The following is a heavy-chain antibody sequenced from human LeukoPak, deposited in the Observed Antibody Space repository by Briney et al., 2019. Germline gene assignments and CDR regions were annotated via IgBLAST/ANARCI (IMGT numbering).Heavy chain of an antibody. CDR3: ARHAVVTDIDTYNWCDP. Sequence: SETLSLTCNVSGDSISSSTYYWAWMRQPPGRRLEWIGSIYSSGNTYKNAALKSRVTISVDTSKNQVSLKVTSVTAADTAVYFCARHAVVTDIDTYNWCDPWGQGTLVTVSS. J-gene: IGHJ5*02. CDR1: GDSISSSTYY. CDR2: IYSSGNT. V-gene: IGHV4-39*01. D-gene: IGHD2-21*02.